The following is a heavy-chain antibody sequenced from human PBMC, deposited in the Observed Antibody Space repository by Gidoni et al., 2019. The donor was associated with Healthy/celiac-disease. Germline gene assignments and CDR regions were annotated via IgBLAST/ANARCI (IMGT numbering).Heavy chain of an antibody. V-gene: IGHV4-34*01. Sequence: DGLEWIGEINHSGSTNYNPSLKSRVTISVDTSKNQFSLKLSSVTAADTAVYYCARFPTGDYFDYWGQGTLVTVSS. CDR3: ARFPTGDYFDY. J-gene: IGHJ4*02. CDR2: INHSGST.